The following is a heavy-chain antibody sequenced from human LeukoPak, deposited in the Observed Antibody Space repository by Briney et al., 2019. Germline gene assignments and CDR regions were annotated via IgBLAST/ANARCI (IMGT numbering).Heavy chain of an antibody. J-gene: IGHJ4*02. CDR1: GFTFSSYA. D-gene: IGHD3-10*01. CDR3: EKDRWFGELLLVNLENDY. CDR2: ISGSGGST. V-gene: IGHV3-23*01. Sequence: GGSLRLSCAASGFTFSSYAMSWVRQAPGKGLEWVSAISGSGGSTYYADSVKGRFTTSRDNSKNTLYLQINSLRAEDTAVYYCEKDRWFGELLLVNLENDYWGQGTLVTVSS.